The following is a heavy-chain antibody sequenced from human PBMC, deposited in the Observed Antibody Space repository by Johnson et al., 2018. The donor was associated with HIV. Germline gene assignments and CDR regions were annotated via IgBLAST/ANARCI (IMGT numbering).Heavy chain of an antibody. CDR1: GFTFSSYW. Sequence: VQLVESGGGLVQPGGSLRVSCAASGFTFSSYWMSWVRQAPGKGLEWVANIKQDGSEKYYVDSVKGRFTISRDNAKNSLFLHMNSLRAEDTAVYYCARTYSQGLDAFDIWGQGTMVTVSS. V-gene: IGHV3-7*01. CDR3: ARTYSQGLDAFDI. J-gene: IGHJ3*02. CDR2: IKQDGSEK. D-gene: IGHD6-13*01.